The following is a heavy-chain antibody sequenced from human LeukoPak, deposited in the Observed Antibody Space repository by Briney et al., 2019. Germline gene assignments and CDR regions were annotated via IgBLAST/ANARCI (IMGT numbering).Heavy chain of an antibody. CDR1: GFTVSSNY. Sequence: GGSLRLSCAASGFTVSSNYMSWVRQAPGKGLEWVSVIYSGGSTYYADSVKGRFTISRDNSKNTLYLQMNSLRAEDTAVYYCARDLTAGTFDPWGQGTLVTVSS. J-gene: IGHJ5*02. V-gene: IGHV3-53*01. CDR2: IYSGGST. D-gene: IGHD3-9*01. CDR3: ARDLTAGTFDP.